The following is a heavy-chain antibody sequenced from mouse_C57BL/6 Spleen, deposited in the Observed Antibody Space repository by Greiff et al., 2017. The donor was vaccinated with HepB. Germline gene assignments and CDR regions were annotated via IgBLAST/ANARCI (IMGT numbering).Heavy chain of an antibody. V-gene: IGHV1-52*01. CDR3: ARSEDYEAWLAY. Sequence: VQLQQPGAELVRPGSSVKLSCKASGYTFTSYWMHWVKQRPIQGLEWIGNIDPSDSETHYNQKFKDKATLTVDKSSSTAYMQLSRLTSEDSAVYYCARSEDYEAWLAYWGQGTLVTVSA. J-gene: IGHJ3*01. CDR1: GYTFTSYW. CDR2: IDPSDSET. D-gene: IGHD2-4*01.